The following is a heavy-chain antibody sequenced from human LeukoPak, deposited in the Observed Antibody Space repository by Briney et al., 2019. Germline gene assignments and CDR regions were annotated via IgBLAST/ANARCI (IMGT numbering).Heavy chain of an antibody. J-gene: IGHJ4*02. Sequence: PGGSLRLSCAASGFTFSSYAMSWVRQAPGKGLEWVSAISGSGGSTYYADSVKGRFTISRDNSKNTLYLQMNSLRAEDTAVYYCAKDNMDCSSTSCHFDYWGQGTLVTVSS. CDR2: ISGSGGST. CDR1: GFTFSSYA. D-gene: IGHD2-2*01. V-gene: IGHV3-23*01. CDR3: AKDNMDCSSTSCHFDY.